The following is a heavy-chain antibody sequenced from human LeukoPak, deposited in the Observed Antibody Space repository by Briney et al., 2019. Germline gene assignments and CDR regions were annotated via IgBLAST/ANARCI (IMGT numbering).Heavy chain of an antibody. CDR3: ARESIAAAGYYS. V-gene: IGHV4-34*01. CDR1: GGSFSGYY. D-gene: IGHD6-13*01. Sequence: SETLSLTCAVYGGSFSGYYWSWIRQPPGKGLEWIGEINHSGSTNYNPSLKSRVTISVDTSKNQFSLKLSSVTAADTAVYYCARESIAAAGYYSWGQGTLVTVSS. J-gene: IGHJ4*02. CDR2: INHSGST.